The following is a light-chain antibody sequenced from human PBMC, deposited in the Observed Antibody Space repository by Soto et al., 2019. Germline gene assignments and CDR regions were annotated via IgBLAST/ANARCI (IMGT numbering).Light chain of an antibody. V-gene: IGLV2-14*03. CDR3: SSYASSSSLV. CDR2: DVT. CDR1: SSGVGGYNY. Sequence: QSVLTQPVSVSGSPGQSITISCTGTSSGVGGYNYVSWYQQHPDIAPKLMIYDVTNRPSGVSNRFPGSKSGNTASLTISGLQAEDEADYYCSSYASSSSLVFGTGTKVTVL. J-gene: IGLJ1*01.